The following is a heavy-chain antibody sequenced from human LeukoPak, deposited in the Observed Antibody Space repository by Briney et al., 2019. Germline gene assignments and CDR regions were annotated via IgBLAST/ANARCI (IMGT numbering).Heavy chain of an antibody. D-gene: IGHD5-24*01. J-gene: IGHJ4*01. CDR3: AKRLRDATIYDF. Sequence: PGGSLRLSCAASGFTFSTYAMSWVRQAPGKGLEWVSGISGSGGSPYYADSVKGRFTISRDNAKNSLFLQMNSLRAEDTAFYYCAKRLRDATIYDFWGHGALVTVSS. CDR1: GFTFSTYA. CDR2: ISGSGGSP. V-gene: IGHV3-23*01.